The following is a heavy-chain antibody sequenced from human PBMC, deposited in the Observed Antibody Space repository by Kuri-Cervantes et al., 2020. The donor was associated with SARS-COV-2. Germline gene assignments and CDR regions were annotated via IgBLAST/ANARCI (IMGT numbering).Heavy chain of an antibody. CDR2: IYYSGST. V-gene: IGHV4-39*01. CDR1: GGSISSYY. D-gene: IGHD2-2*02. Sequence: SETLSLTCTVSGGSISSYYWGWIRQPPGKGLEWIGSIYYSGSTYYNPSLKSRVTISVDTSKNQFSLKLSSVTAADTAVYYCASSICCSSTSCYTYGHFDYWGQGTLVTVSS. CDR3: ASSICCSSTSCYTYGHFDY. J-gene: IGHJ4*02.